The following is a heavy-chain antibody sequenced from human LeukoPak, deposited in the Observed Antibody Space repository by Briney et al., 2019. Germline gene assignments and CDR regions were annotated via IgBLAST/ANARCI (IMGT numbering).Heavy chain of an antibody. J-gene: IGHJ5*02. Sequence: SSETLSLTCAVYGGSFSGYYWSWIRQPPGKGLEWIGEINHSGSTNYNPSLKSRVTISVDTSKNQFSLKLSSVTAADTAVYYCARDIVVVPAAMPENWFDPWGQGTLVTVSS. D-gene: IGHD2-2*01. V-gene: IGHV4-34*01. CDR3: ARDIVVVPAAMPENWFDP. CDR2: INHSGST. CDR1: GGSFSGYY.